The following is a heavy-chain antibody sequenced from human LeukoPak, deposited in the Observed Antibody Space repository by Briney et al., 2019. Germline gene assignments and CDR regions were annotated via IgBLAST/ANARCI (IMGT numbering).Heavy chain of an antibody. Sequence: ASVKVSCKASGGTFRSYAITWVRQAPGQGLEWMGGIIPIFGTANYARKFQDRVTITADESTSTAYMELSSLRAEDTAVYYCAREHRLGYSGYDYNYWGQGTLVTVSS. J-gene: IGHJ4*02. D-gene: IGHD5-12*01. CDR3: AREHRLGYSGYDYNY. CDR2: IIPIFGTA. V-gene: IGHV1-69*01. CDR1: GGTFRSYA.